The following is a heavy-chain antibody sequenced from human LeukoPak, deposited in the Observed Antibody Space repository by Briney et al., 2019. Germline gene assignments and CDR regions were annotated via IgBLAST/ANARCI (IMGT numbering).Heavy chain of an antibody. V-gene: IGHV4-59*01. CDR1: GGSISSYY. CDR3: AREVGSGYDSYYYMDV. D-gene: IGHD5-12*01. Sequence: SETLSLTCTVSGGSISSYYWSWIRQPPGKGLEWIGYIYYSGSTNYNPSLKSRVTISVDTSKNQFSLKLSSVTAADTAVYYCAREVGSGYDSYYYMDVWGKGTTVTVSS. CDR2: IYYSGST. J-gene: IGHJ6*03.